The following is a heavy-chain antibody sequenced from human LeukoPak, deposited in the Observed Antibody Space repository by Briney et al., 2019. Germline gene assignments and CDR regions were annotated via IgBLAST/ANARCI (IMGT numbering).Heavy chain of an antibody. CDR1: GYTFTNYD. CDR3: ARDRRLRQQPFVDY. D-gene: IGHD6-13*01. V-gene: IGHV1-8*01. J-gene: IGHJ4*02. CDR2: MNPHSGNT. Sequence: ASVKVSCKASGYTFTNYDINWVRQATGQGLEWMGWMNPHSGNTGYAQKFQGRVTITRNTSISTAYMELSSLRSEDTAVYYCARDRRLRQQPFVDYWGQGTLVTVSS.